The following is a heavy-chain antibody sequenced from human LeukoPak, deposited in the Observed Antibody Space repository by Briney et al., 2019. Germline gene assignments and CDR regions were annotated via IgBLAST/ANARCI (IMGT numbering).Heavy chain of an antibody. D-gene: IGHD3-10*01. CDR1: GFTFSSYA. CDR2: ISGSGGGT. J-gene: IGHJ3*02. CDR3: AKDVRVGSGSYYIRIDAFDI. V-gene: IGHV3-23*01. Sequence: PGGSLRLSCAASGFTFSSYAMSWVRQAPGKGLEWVSAISGSGGGTYYAGSVKGRFTISRDNSKNTLYLQMSSLRAEDTAVYYCAKDVRVGSGSYYIRIDAFDIWGQGTMVTVSS.